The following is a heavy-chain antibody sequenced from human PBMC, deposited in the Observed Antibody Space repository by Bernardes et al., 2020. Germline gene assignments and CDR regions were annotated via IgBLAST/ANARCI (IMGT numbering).Heavy chain of an antibody. CDR3: VKDGRIAAAGTYYFDY. V-gene: IGHV3-30*02. D-gene: IGHD6-13*01. J-gene: IGHJ4*02. CDR2: IWLDGSYK. CDR1: GFTFSTYG. Sequence: GGSLRLSCAASGFTFSTYGMHWVRQAPGKGLEWVAVIWLDGSYKFYEDSVKGRFTISRDNSKNTLYLQMSSLRAEDTAVYYCVKDGRIAAAGTYYFDYWGQGTLVTVSS.